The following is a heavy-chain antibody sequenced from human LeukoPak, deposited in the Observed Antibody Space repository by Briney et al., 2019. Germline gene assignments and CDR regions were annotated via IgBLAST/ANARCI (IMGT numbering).Heavy chain of an antibody. J-gene: IGHJ3*02. Sequence: SVKVSCKASGGTFSSYAISWVRQAPGQGLEWMGGIIPIFGTANYAQKFQGRVTITADESTSTAYMELSSLRSEDTAVYYCALNLYYYDSSGFAFDIWDQGTMVTVSS. CDR2: IIPIFGTA. CDR1: GGTFSSYA. CDR3: ALNLYYYDSSGFAFDI. V-gene: IGHV1-69*01. D-gene: IGHD3-22*01.